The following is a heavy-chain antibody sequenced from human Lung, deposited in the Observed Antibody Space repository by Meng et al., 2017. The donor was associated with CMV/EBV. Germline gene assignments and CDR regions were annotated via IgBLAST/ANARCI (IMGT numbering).Heavy chain of an antibody. D-gene: IGHD6-13*01. Sequence: SXKISXAASGFTFSSYAMHWVRQAPGKGLEWVAVISYDGSNKYYADSVKGRFTISRDNSKNTLYLQMNSLRAEDTAVYYCARPTAGYYYYYGMDVWGQGXTVTVSS. CDR2: ISYDGSNK. CDR1: GFTFSSYA. CDR3: ARPTAGYYYYYGMDV. V-gene: IGHV3-30-3*01. J-gene: IGHJ6*02.